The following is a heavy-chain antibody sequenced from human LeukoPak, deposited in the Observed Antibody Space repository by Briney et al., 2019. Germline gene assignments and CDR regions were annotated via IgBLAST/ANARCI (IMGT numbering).Heavy chain of an antibody. CDR1: GFTFSSYA. CDR3: ARGPSIAAHTYYYYYMDV. J-gene: IGHJ6*03. CDR2: ISGSGGST. D-gene: IGHD6-6*01. V-gene: IGHV3-23*01. Sequence: GGSLRLSCAASGFTFSSYAMSWVRQAPGKGLEWVSAISGSGGSTYYADSVKGRFTISRDNAKNSLYLQMNSLRAEDTAVYYCARGPSIAAHTYYYYYMDVWGKGTTVTVSS.